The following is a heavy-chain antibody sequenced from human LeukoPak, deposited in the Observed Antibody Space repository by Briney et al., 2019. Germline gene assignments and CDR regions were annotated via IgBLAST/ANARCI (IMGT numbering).Heavy chain of an antibody. J-gene: IGHJ3*02. V-gene: IGHV3-48*01. D-gene: IGHD5-24*01. CDR2: ISSSSSTI. Sequence: SGGSLRLSCAASGFTFSNYWMIWVRQAPGKGLEWVSYISSSSSTIYYAGSVKGRFTISRDNAKNSLYLQMNSLRAEDTAVYYCARDMWLQLYFAFDIWGQGTMVTVSS. CDR1: GFTFSNYW. CDR3: ARDMWLQLYFAFDI.